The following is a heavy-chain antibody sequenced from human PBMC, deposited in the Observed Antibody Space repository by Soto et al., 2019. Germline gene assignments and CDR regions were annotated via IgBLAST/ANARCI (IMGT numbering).Heavy chain of an antibody. CDR3: ARGWGYCSGGSCYSSHYYYYYGMDV. Sequence: QVQLVQSGAEVKKTGYSVKVSCKASGGTFSSYAISWVRQAPGQGLEWMGGIIPIFGTANYAQKFQGRVTMTADESTSTAYMELSSLRSEDTAVYYCARGWGYCSGGSCYSSHYYYYYGMDVWGQGTTVTVSS. CDR2: IIPIFGTA. J-gene: IGHJ6*02. V-gene: IGHV1-69*01. CDR1: GGTFSSYA. D-gene: IGHD2-15*01.